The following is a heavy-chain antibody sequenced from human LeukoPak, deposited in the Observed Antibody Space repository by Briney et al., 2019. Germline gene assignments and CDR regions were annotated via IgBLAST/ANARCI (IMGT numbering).Heavy chain of an antibody. CDR3: TKDNGFRTPDL. D-gene: IGHD3/OR15-3a*01. Sequence: PGGSLRLSCAASGFTVSSNYMSWVRQAPGKGLEWVSVIYSGGSTYYADSVKGRFTISRDNSNNMLFLQMNSLRAEDTALYYCTKDNGFRTPDLWGQGTVVTVSS. CDR1: GFTVSSNY. V-gene: IGHV3-53*01. CDR2: IYSGGST. J-gene: IGHJ3*01.